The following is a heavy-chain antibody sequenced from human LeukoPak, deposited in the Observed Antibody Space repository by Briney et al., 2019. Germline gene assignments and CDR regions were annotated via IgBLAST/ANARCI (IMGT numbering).Heavy chain of an antibody. CDR2: IIPIFGTA. Sequence: SVKVSCKASGGTFSSYAISWVRQAPGQGLEWMGGIIPIFGTANYAQKFQGRVTITTDESTSTAYMELSSLRSEDTAVYYCAREGGVVPAAKFGWFDPWGQGTLVTVSS. J-gene: IGHJ5*02. CDR1: GGTFSSYA. V-gene: IGHV1-69*05. CDR3: AREGGVVPAAKFGWFDP. D-gene: IGHD2-2*01.